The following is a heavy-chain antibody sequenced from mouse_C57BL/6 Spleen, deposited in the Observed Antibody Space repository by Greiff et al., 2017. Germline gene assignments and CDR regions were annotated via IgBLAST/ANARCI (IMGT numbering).Heavy chain of an antibody. CDR1: GYTFTSYG. D-gene: IGHD1-1*01. J-gene: IGHJ4*01. CDR2: IYPRRGNT. Sequence: QVQLKQSGAELARPGASVKLSCKASGYTFTSYGISWVKQRTGQGLAWIGEIYPRRGNTYYNEKFKGKATLTADKSASTAYRELRSLTSEDSAVYFCARHYGSEGDAMDYWGQGTSVTVSS. V-gene: IGHV1-81*01. CDR3: ARHYGSEGDAMDY.